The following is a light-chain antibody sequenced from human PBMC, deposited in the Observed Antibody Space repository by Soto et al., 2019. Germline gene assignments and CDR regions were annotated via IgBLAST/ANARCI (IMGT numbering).Light chain of an antibody. J-gene: IGKJ2*01. V-gene: IGKV3-20*01. Sequence: EIVLTQSPGTLSLSPGERATLSCGASQSLSSNSLAWYQEEPGQAPRLLIYGASSRATGIPDRLSGSGSGTDFTLTISRLEPKDFAVYYCQQYGTSPYTFGQGTKVDIK. CDR3: QQYGTSPYT. CDR1: QSLSSNS. CDR2: GAS.